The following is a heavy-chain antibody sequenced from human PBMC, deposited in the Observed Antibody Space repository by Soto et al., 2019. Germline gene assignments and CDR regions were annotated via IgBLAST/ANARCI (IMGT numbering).Heavy chain of an antibody. CDR3: ASELGMSSDAFDI. V-gene: IGHV3-48*02. CDR1: GFTFSRCS. CDR2: ISSSSTTI. Sequence: EVQLVESGGGLVQPGGSLRLSCAASGFTFSRCSMNWVRQAPGKGLEWVSYISSSSTTIYYADSVKGRFTISRDNAKNSLYLQMNSLRDEDTAVYYCASELGMSSDAFDIWGQGTMVTVSS. J-gene: IGHJ3*02. D-gene: IGHD7-27*01.